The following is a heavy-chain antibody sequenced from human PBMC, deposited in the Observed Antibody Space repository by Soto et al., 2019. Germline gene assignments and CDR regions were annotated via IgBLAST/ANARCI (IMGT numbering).Heavy chain of an antibody. CDR3: VSDRGYGHASVPYS. V-gene: IGHV3-30*03. J-gene: IGHJ4*02. D-gene: IGHD5-18*01. CDR2: ISYDGSLQ. Sequence: QAQLVESRGGVVQPGRSLRLSCAASGFAFSSYGMHWVRQAPGTGLEWVAVISYDGSLQHYADSVKGRFTISRDNSKNMVLLQMSSLTAEDTAVYYCVSDRGYGHASVPYSWGQGTLVSVSS. CDR1: GFAFSSYG.